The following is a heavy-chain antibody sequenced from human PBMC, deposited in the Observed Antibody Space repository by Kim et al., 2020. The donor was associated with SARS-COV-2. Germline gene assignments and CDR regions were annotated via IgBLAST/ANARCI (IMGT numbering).Heavy chain of an antibody. CDR2: ISSSNSYV. D-gene: IGHD3-22*01. V-gene: IGHV3-21*01. J-gene: IGHJ5*02. CDR1: GFTFSSYS. CDR3: VREMDSIGPDWFDP. Sequence: GGSLRLSCAASGFTFSSYSMNWVRQAPGKGLEWVSCISSSNSYVYYADSVKGRFTISRDNAKNSLYLQMNSLRAEDTAVYYCVREMDSIGPDWFDPWGQGTLVTVSS.